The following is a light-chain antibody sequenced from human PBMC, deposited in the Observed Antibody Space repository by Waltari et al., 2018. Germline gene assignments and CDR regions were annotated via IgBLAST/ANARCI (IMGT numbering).Light chain of an antibody. CDR1: QSLLHSSGYNY. J-gene: IGKJ4*02. Sequence: IVMAQSPLPLPVPTGEPASISCRSSQSLLHSSGYNYLTWFLQKPGQSPQLLIYLGSIRASGVPDRFSGSGSGTDFTLKITRVEADDVGFYYCMQALESPSFGGGTKVEIK. CDR2: LGS. CDR3: MQALESPS. V-gene: IGKV2-28*01.